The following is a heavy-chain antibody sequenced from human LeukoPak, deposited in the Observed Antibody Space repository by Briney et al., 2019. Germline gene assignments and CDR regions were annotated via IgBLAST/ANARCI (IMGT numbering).Heavy chain of an antibody. CDR3: ARHSAPYYSGSGQPPYDP. D-gene: IGHD3-10*01. J-gene: IGHJ5*02. CDR1: GYTFSSYW. CDR2: IYPGDSKT. Sequence: GESLKISYKGSGYTFSSYWIAWVRQMPGRGLEWMGIIYPGDSKTRYSPSFQGQVIISVDKSISTAYLQWSSLKVSDTAMYYCARHSAPYYSGSGQPPYDPWGQGTQVTVSS. V-gene: IGHV5-51*01.